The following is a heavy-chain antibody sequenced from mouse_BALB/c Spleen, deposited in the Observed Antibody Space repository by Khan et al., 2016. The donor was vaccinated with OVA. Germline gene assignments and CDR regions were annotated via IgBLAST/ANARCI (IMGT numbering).Heavy chain of an antibody. V-gene: IGHV3-2*02. CDR2: ISYSGST. J-gene: IGHJ2*01. Sequence: EVQLQESGPGLVKPSQSLYLTCTATGYSITSGYGWNWIRQFPGNKLEWTGYISYSGSTNYNQTLKSRISITRDTSKNQFFLQLNSVTTEDTATYYCARTARIKYWGQGTTLTVSS. CDR1: GYSITSGYG. CDR3: ARTARIKY. D-gene: IGHD1-2*01.